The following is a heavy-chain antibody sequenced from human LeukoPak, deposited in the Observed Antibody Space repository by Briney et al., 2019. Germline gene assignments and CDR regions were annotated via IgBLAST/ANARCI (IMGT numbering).Heavy chain of an antibody. V-gene: IGHV1-2*02. CDR1: GYMFTGYH. CDR2: ISLNSRGT. J-gene: IGHJ4*02. D-gene: IGHD3-16*01. CDR3: AKEGGGLDY. Sequence: ASVKVSCKASGYMFTGYHMLWVGQAPGQGLEWMGWISLNSRGTSYAQTFEGRVTMTRDTSIGTAYMELSRLRSADTAVYYCAKEGGGLDYWGQGALVTVSS.